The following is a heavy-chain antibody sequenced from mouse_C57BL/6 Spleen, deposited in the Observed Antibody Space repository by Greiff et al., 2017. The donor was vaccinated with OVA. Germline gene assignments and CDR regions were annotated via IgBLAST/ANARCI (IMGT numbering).Heavy chain of an antibody. V-gene: IGHV1-50*01. D-gene: IGHD4-1*01. J-gene: IGHJ4*01. CDR2: IDPSVSYT. CDR3: ARRYLTGPYAMDY. CDR1: GYTFTSYW. Sequence: QVQLQQPGAELVKPGASVKLSCKASGYTFTSYWMQWVKQRPGQGLEWIGEIDPSVSYTNYNQKFKGKATLTVDTSSSTAYMQLSSLTSEDSAVYYCARRYLTGPYAMDYWGQGTSVTVSS.